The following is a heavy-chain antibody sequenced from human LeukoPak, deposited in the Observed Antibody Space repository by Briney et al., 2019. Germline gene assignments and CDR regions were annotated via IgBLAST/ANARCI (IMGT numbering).Heavy chain of an antibody. Sequence: SSETLSLTCAVSGYSISSGYYWGWIRQPPGKGLEWIGSIYHSRSTYYNPSLKSRITISVDTSKNQFSLKLSSVTAADTAVYYCARDLWVYSGRYPVDYWGPGTLFTVSS. CDR1: GYSISSGYY. D-gene: IGHD1-26*01. CDR2: IYHSRST. V-gene: IGHV4-38-2*02. J-gene: IGHJ4*02. CDR3: ARDLWVYSGRYPVDY.